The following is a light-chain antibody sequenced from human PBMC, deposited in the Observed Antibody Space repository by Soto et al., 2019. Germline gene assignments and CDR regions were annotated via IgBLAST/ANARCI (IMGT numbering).Light chain of an antibody. Sequence: QSVLTQPASVSGSPGQSITISCTGTSSDVGSYNLVSWYQNHPGKAPKLMIYEVSKRPSGVSNRYSGSKSGNTASLTISGLQAEDEADYYCCSYAGSSTFPYVFGTGTKLTVL. CDR2: EVS. CDR3: CSYAGSSTFPYV. J-gene: IGLJ1*01. CDR1: SSDVGSYNL. V-gene: IGLV2-23*02.